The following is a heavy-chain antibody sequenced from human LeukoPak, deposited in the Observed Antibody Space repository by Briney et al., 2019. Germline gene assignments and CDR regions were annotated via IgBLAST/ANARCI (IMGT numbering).Heavy chain of an antibody. D-gene: IGHD3-22*01. Sequence: SETLSLTCAVYGGSFSGYYWSWIRQPPGKGLEWIGEINHSGSTNYNPSLKSRVTISVDTSKNQFSLKLSSVTAVDTAVYYCAVGVYDSSGYYYPFDYWGQGTLVTVSS. CDR1: GGSFSGYY. CDR3: AVGVYDSSGYYYPFDY. CDR2: INHSGST. J-gene: IGHJ4*02. V-gene: IGHV4-34*01.